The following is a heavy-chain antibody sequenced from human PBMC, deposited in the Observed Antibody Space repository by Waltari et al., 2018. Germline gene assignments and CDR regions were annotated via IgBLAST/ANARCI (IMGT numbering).Heavy chain of an antibody. Sequence: QVQLVQSGAEVKKPGSSVTVSCTASGGTFSSYAISWVRPATGQGLEWMGGISPILGIANYAQKFQGRVTITADKSTSTAYMELSSLRSEDTAVYYCAIPYYYDSSGYRYWGQGTLVTVSS. CDR2: ISPILGIA. J-gene: IGHJ4*02. V-gene: IGHV1-69*10. CDR3: AIPYYYDSSGYRY. D-gene: IGHD3-22*01. CDR1: GGTFSSYA.